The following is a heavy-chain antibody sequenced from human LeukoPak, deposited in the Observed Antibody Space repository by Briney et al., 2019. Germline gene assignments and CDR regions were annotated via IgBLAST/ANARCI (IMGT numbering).Heavy chain of an antibody. V-gene: IGHV4-59*01. CDR2: IYHSGST. CDR3: ARVVIHYDILTGYYVGNNWFDP. J-gene: IGHJ5*02. D-gene: IGHD3-9*01. CDR1: GGSMNNYY. Sequence: SSETLSLTCTVSGGSMNNYYWTWIRQPTGKGLEWIGYIYHSGSTNYNPSLKSRITISLDTSKDQFSLKLSSVTAADTAVYYCARVVIHYDILTGYYVGNNWFDPWGQGTLVTVSS.